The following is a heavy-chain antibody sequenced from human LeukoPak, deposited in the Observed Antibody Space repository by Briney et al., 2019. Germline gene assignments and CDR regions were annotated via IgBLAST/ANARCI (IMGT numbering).Heavy chain of an antibody. J-gene: IGHJ6*03. CDR3: ARDLDDFWSDEDKYYMDV. V-gene: IGHV1-8*01. D-gene: IGHD3-3*01. CDR2: MNPNSGNT. Sequence: ASVKVSCKASGYTFTSYDINWVRQATGQGLEWMGWMNPNSGNTGYAQKFQGRVTMTRNTSISTAYMELSSLRSEDTAVYYCARDLDDFWSDEDKYYMDVWGKGTTVTVSS. CDR1: GYTFTSYD.